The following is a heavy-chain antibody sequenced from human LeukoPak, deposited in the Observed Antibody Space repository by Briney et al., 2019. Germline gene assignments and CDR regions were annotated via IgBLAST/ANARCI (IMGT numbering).Heavy chain of an antibody. D-gene: IGHD4-17*01. CDR1: GYTFTSYG. Sequence: ASVKVSCKASGYTFTSYGISWVRQAPGQGLEWMGWISAYNGNTNYAQKLQGRVTMTTDTSTSTAYMELRSLRSDDTAVYYCARDLIAPHDYGDDPYFDYWGQGTLVTVSS. CDR3: ARDLIAPHDYGDDPYFDY. J-gene: IGHJ4*02. V-gene: IGHV1-18*01. CDR2: ISAYNGNT.